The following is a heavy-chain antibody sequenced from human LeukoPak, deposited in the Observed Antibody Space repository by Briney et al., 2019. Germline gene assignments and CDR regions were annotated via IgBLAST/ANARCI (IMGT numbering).Heavy chain of an antibody. CDR2: ISSSSSYI. V-gene: IGHV3-21*01. CDR1: GFTFSSYS. Sequence: GGSLRLSCAASGFTFSSYSMNWVRPAPGKGLEWVSSISSSSSYIYYADSVKGRFTISRDNAKNSLYLQMNSLRAEDTAVYYCARVDAYDSYYYYGMDVWGQGTTVTVSS. D-gene: IGHD3-9*01. CDR3: ARVDAYDSYYYYGMDV. J-gene: IGHJ6*02.